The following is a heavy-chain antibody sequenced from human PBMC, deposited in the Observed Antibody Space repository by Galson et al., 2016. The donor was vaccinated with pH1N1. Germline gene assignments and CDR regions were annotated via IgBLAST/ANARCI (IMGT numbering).Heavy chain of an antibody. Sequence: SLRLSCAASGFTFSSFAMHWVRQAPGKGLEYVSAIRYNGGSTYSGYSVKGRFTISRDNSKNTLYLQMGSLRADDSAVYYCARDLRPSSSGYYSLDYWGQGTLVTVSS. D-gene: IGHD3-22*01. CDR2: IRYNGGST. CDR3: ARDLRPSSSGYYSLDY. J-gene: IGHJ4*02. V-gene: IGHV3-64*01. CDR1: GFTFSSFA.